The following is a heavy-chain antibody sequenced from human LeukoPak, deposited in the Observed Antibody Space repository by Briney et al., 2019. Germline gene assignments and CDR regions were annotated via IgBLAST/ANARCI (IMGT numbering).Heavy chain of an antibody. Sequence: SETLSLTCTVSGGSVGGGDYYWSWIRQPPGKGLEWIGYIHYSGSTYYSPSLKSRVTISIDTSKNQFSLKLSSVTAADTAVYYCAREVTTANFDSWGQGTLVTVSS. V-gene: IGHV4-30-4*08. D-gene: IGHD4-11*01. J-gene: IGHJ4*02. CDR2: IHYSGST. CDR3: AREVTTANFDS. CDR1: GGSVGGGDYY.